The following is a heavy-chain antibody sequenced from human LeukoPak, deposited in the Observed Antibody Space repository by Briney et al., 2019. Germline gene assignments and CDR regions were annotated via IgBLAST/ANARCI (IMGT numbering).Heavy chain of an antibody. J-gene: IGHJ6*03. CDR3: AKSVGATSSGYYYMDV. CDR1: GFTFSSYW. CDR2: IKQDGSEK. D-gene: IGHD1-26*01. Sequence: PGGSLRLSCAASGFTFSSYWMSWVRQAPGKGLEWVANIKQDGSEKYYVDSVKGRFTISRDNAKNSLYLQMNSLRAEDTAVYYCAKSVGATSSGYYYMDVWGKGTTVTISS. V-gene: IGHV3-7*01.